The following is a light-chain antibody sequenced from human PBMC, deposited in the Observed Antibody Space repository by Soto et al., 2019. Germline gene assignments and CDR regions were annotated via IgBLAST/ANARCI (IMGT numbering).Light chain of an antibody. V-gene: IGLV2-14*01. CDR1: SSDVGGYNY. Sequence: QSALTQPASVSGSPGQSITISCTGTSSDVGGYNYVSWYQQHPGKAPKLMIYDVSNRPSGVSNCFSGSKSGNTASLSISGLQAEDEADYYCSSYTSSSVVFGGGTKLTVL. CDR3: SSYTSSSVV. J-gene: IGLJ2*01. CDR2: DVS.